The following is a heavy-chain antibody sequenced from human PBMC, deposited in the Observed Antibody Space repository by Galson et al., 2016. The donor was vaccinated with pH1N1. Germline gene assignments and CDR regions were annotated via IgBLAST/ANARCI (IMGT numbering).Heavy chain of an antibody. D-gene: IGHD1-26*01. Sequence: SVKVSCKASGYTFTSYYFHWVRQAPGLGLQWMGVINHIGGMATYTQNFQDRLTMTVDASTSTVYMELTSLRSEDTAVYYCVRDLGRLRDFWGQGTLVTVSS. CDR1: GYTFTSYY. CDR2: INHIGGMA. J-gene: IGHJ4*02. V-gene: IGHV1-46*01. CDR3: VRDLGRLRDF.